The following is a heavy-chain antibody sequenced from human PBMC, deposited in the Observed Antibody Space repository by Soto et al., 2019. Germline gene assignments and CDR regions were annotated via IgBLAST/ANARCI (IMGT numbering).Heavy chain of an antibody. CDR1: GFTFEDYA. CDR2: IGWSSVSI. CDR3: VKDSDSGGNRTPNPEH. D-gene: IGHD4-17*01. V-gene: IGHV3-9*01. J-gene: IGHJ1*01. Sequence: GGSLRLSCAAPGFTFEDYAMKWVRQPPGKGLEWVAGIGWSSVSIGYADSVKGRFTISRDNARKSLYLEMTSLRPEDSALYYCVKDSDSGGNRTPNPEHWGRGAMVNVSS.